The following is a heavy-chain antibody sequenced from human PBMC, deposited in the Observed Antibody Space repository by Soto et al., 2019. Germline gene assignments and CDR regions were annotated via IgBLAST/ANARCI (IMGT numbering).Heavy chain of an antibody. CDR1: GGSISSSSSY. J-gene: IGHJ6*03. CDR3: ARTPGDYYYYMDV. CDR2: IYYSGST. D-gene: IGHD4-17*01. Sequence: SPTLPLTCTVSGGSISSSSSYWGWIRQPPGKGLEWIGSIYYSGSTYYNPSLKSRVTISVDTSKNQFSLKLSSVTAADTAVYYCARTPGDYYYYMDVWGKGTTVT. V-gene: IGHV4-39*01.